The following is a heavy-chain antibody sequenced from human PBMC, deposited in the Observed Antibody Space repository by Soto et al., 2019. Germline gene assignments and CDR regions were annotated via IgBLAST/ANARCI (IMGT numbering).Heavy chain of an antibody. CDR1: GYTFTSYG. CDR2: ISAYNGNT. Sequence: GAPVKVSCKASGYTFTSYGISLLLDAPGQGLEWMGWISAYNGNTNYAQKLQGRVTMTTDTSTSTAYMELRSLRSDDTAVYYCARDIGLAYYYYMEVWGKGTTVTVSS. V-gene: IGHV1-18*01. D-gene: IGHD1-26*01. CDR3: ARDIGLAYYYYMEV. J-gene: IGHJ6*03.